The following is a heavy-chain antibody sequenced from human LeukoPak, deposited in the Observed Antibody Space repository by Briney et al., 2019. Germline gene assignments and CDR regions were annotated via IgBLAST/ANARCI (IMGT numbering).Heavy chain of an antibody. Sequence: GGSLRLSCAASGFTFSDYYMSWIRQAPGKGLEWVSYISSSGSTIYYADSVKGRFTISRENDKTSLYLQMNSLRAEDTAVYYCARDAIVVVAASVYYYYMDVWGKGTPVTVSS. V-gene: IGHV3-11*04. CDR2: ISSSGSTI. J-gene: IGHJ6*03. CDR3: ARDAIVVVAASVYYYYMDV. D-gene: IGHD2-15*01. CDR1: GFTFSDYY.